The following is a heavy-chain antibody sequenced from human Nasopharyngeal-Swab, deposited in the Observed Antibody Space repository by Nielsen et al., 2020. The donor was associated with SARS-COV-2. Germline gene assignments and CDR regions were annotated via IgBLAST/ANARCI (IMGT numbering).Heavy chain of an antibody. J-gene: IGHJ2*01. V-gene: IGHV3-30-3*01. Sequence: GESQKISCAASGFTFSSYAMHWVRQAPGKGLEWVAAISYDGSNKYYADSVKGRFTISRDNSKNTLYLQMNSLRAEDTAVYYCARGGLLELGFYWYFDLWGRGTLVTVSS. CDR3: ARGGLLELGFYWYFDL. CDR2: ISYDGSNK. CDR1: GFTFSSYA. D-gene: IGHD2-21*02.